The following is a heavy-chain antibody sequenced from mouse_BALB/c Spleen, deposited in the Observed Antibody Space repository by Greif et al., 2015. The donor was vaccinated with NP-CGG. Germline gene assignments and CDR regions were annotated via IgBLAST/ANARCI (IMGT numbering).Heavy chain of an antibody. CDR2: ISDGGSYT. J-gene: IGHJ4*01. CDR3: AREGSYYAMDY. V-gene: IGHV5-4*02. CDR1: GFTFSDYY. Sequence: EVQGVESGGGLVKPGGSLKLSCAASGFTFSDYYMYWVRQTPEKRLEWVATISDGGSYTYYPDSVKGRFTISRDNAKNNLYLQMSSLKSEDTAMYYCAREGSYYAMDYWGQGTSVTVSS.